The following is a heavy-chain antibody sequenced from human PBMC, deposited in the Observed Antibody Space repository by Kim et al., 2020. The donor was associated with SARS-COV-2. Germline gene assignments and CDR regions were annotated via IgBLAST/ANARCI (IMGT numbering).Heavy chain of an antibody. Sequence: GGSLRLSCAASGFTFSSYDMHWVRQATGKGLEWVSAIGTAGDTYYPGSVKGRFTISRENAKNSLYLQMNSLRAGDTAVYYCARVLGSSIVVVTEALYYFDYWGQGTLVTVSS. V-gene: IGHV3-13*01. J-gene: IGHJ4*02. CDR3: ARVLGSSIVVVTEALYYFDY. CDR1: GFTFSSYD. CDR2: IGTAGDT. D-gene: IGHD2-21*02.